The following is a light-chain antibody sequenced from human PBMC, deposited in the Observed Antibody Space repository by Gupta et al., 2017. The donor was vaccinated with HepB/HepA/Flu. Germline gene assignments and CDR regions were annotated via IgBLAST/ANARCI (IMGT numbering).Light chain of an antibody. J-gene: IGKJ3*01. Sequence: VLTQLPLSLPVTPGDPTSISCRSSQSLLHSNGYNYLDWYLQKPGQSPQLLIYLGSNRASGVPDRFSGSGSGTDFTLKTSRVEAEDVGVYYCMQALQTPFTFGPGTKVDIK. CDR1: QSLLHSNGYNY. V-gene: IGKV2-28*01. CDR2: LGS. CDR3: MQALQTPFT.